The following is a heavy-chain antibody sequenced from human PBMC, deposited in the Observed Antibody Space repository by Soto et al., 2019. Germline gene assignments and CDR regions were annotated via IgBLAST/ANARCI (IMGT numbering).Heavy chain of an antibody. CDR2: IIPIFGTA. J-gene: IGHJ6*02. D-gene: IGHD2-15*01. CDR1: GGTFSSYA. Sequence: ASVKVSCKASGGTFSSYAISWVRQAPGQGLEWMGGIIPIFGTANYAQKFQGRVTITADESTSTAYMELSSLRSEDTAVYYCASLCSGGSCSYYYYGMDVWGQGTTVTVSS. CDR3: ASLCSGGSCSYYYYGMDV. V-gene: IGHV1-69*13.